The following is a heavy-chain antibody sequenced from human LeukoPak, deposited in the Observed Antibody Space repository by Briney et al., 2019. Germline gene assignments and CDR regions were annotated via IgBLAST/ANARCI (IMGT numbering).Heavy chain of an antibody. D-gene: IGHD1-14*01. Sequence: SETLSLTCAVYGGSFSGYYWSWIRQPPGKGLEWIGEINHSGSTNYNPSLKSRVTISVDTSKNQFSLKLSSVTAADTAVYYCARVQPSKPLKLWGQGTLVTVSS. V-gene: IGHV4-34*01. CDR1: GGSFSGYY. J-gene: IGHJ4*02. CDR2: INHSGST. CDR3: ARVQPSKPLKL.